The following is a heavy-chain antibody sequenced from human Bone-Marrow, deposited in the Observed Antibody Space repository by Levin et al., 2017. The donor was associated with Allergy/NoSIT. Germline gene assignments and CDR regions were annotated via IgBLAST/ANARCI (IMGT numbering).Heavy chain of an antibody. Sequence: PSETLSLTCTVSGGSISSGGYYWSWIRQHPGKGLEWIGYIYYSGSTYYNPSLKSRVTISVDTSKNQFSLKLSSVTAADTAVYYCARIGMDIVATIDYWGQGTLVTVSS. J-gene: IGHJ4*02. CDR2: IYYSGST. D-gene: IGHD5-12*01. V-gene: IGHV4-31*03. CDR1: GGSISSGGYY. CDR3: ARIGMDIVATIDY.